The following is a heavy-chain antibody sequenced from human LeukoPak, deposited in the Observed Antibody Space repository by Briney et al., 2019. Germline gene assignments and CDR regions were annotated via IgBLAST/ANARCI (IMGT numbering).Heavy chain of an antibody. CDR1: GGSISNSNYY. CDR2: THHSGTT. CDR3: ARRHYGPGAFDI. J-gene: IGHJ3*02. D-gene: IGHD4-17*01. V-gene: IGHV4-39*01. Sequence: KPSETLSLTCTVSGGSISNSNYYWVWVRQPPRKGLEWIATTHHSGTTNYNPSLKSRVTLSVDTAKNQFSLRLSSVTATDTAVYYCARRHYGPGAFDIWGQGTMVTVSS.